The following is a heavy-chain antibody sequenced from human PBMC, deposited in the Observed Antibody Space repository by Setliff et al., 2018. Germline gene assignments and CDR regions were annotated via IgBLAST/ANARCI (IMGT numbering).Heavy chain of an antibody. Sequence: SETLSLTCTVSGGSISRYYWSWIRQPPGKGLEWIAYIHPSGSTSYNPSLKSRVTISVDTSKNQFSLKLTSVTAADTAVYYCARVNYGSGSYPSDWGQGALVTVSS. CDR2: IHPSGST. J-gene: IGHJ4*02. CDR1: GGSISRYY. V-gene: IGHV4-4*08. CDR3: ARVNYGSGSYPSD. D-gene: IGHD3-10*01.